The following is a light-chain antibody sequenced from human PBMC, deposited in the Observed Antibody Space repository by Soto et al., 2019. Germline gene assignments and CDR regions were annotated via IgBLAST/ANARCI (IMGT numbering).Light chain of an antibody. J-gene: IGKJ5*01. CDR1: QSLLHITGETF. CDR3: MQSEHLPPT. Sequence: VMTQTPLSLSVAPGQPASISCKSCQSLLHITGETFLVWYLQKPGQSPQLLIYEVSTRVAGVPDRFSGSGSGTDFTLEISRVETDDVGIYYFMQSEHLPPTFGQRTRLAIE. CDR2: EVS. V-gene: IGKV2-29*03.